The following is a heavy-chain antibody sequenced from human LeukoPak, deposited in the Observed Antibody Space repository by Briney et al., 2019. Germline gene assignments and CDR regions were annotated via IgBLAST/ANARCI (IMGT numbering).Heavy chain of an antibody. J-gene: IGHJ4*02. CDR3: AGNYGPYYFDY. Sequence: SGGSLRLSCAASGFTFSSYAMSWVRQAPGKGLEWVSAISGSGGSTYSADSVKGRFTISRDNSKNTLYLQMNSLRAEDTAVYYCAGNYGPYYFDYWGQGNLVPVSS. CDR2: ISGSGGST. V-gene: IGHV3-23*01. CDR1: GFTFSSYA. D-gene: IGHD3-10*01.